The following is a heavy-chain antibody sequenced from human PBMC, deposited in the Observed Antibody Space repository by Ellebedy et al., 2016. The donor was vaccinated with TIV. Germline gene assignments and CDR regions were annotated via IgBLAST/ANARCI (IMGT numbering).Heavy chain of an antibody. V-gene: IGHV1-18*01. CDR2: ISAYNGNT. D-gene: IGHD3-22*01. CDR3: ASLPYYYDSSGYVAFDY. CDR1: GYTFTSYG. Sequence: ASVKVSXXASGYTFTSYGISWVRQAPGQGLEWMGWISAYNGNTNYAQKLQGRVTMTTDTSTSTAYMELSSLRSEDTAVYYCASLPYYYDSSGYVAFDYWGQGTLVTVSS. J-gene: IGHJ4*02.